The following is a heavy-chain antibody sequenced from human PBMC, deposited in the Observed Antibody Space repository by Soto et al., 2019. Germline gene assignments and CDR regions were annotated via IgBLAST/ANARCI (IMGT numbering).Heavy chain of an antibody. Sequence: QVQLVQSGREVKKPGASVKVSCKGFNYTFGNYAISWVRQAPEQGFEWMGWISAYNGATRYSPKFQGRLTMTTDTSTSTAYMVLTSLRSDDTPVYFCARLKEDGYNQAYWGQGTLVTVSS. D-gene: IGHD5-12*01. V-gene: IGHV1-18*01. CDR3: ARLKEDGYNQAY. CDR1: NYTFGNYA. J-gene: IGHJ4*02. CDR2: ISAYNGAT.